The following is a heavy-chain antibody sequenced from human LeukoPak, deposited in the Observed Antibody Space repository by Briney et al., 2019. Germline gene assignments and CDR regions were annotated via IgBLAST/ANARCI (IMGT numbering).Heavy chain of an antibody. CDR2: IIPILGIA. D-gene: IGHD3-22*01. CDR1: GGTFSSYT. J-gene: IGHJ4*02. V-gene: IGHV1-69*02. CDR3: ATNLLYDSSGYPFDY. Sequence: GASVKVSCKASGGTFSSYTISWVRQAPGQGLEWMGRIIPILGIANYAQKFQGRVTITADKSTSTACMELSSLRSEDTAVYYCATNLLYDSSGYPFDYWGQGTLVTVSS.